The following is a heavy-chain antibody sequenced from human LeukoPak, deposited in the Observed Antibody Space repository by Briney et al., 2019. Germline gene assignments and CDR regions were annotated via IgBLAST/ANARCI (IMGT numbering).Heavy chain of an antibody. Sequence: GGSRRLSCAASGFAVSSNYMSWVRQAPGKGLEWVSVIYSGGSTYYADSVKGRFTISRDNSKNTLYLQMNSLRAEDTAVYYCARERDSSGFETYWGQGTLVTVSS. J-gene: IGHJ4*02. D-gene: IGHD6-19*01. CDR3: ARERDSSGFETY. CDR1: GFAVSSNY. CDR2: IYSGGST. V-gene: IGHV3-53*01.